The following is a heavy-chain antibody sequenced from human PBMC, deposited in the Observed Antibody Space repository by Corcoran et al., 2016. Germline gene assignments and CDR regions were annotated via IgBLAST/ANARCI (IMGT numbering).Heavy chain of an antibody. J-gene: IGHJ3*01. CDR3: ARLLYDFWNAYSTVDF. Sequence: QLQLQESGPGQVKPSETLSLTCTVSGGSIRSSSYYWGWIRQPPGKGLEWIGSIYYSGSTYYTPSLKSRVSISIDKSNNQFSLKRSSVTAADTAVYYCARLLYDFWNAYSTVDFWGQGTMVTVSS. CDR1: GGSIRSSSYY. CDR2: IYYSGST. D-gene: IGHD3-3*01. V-gene: IGHV4-39*07.